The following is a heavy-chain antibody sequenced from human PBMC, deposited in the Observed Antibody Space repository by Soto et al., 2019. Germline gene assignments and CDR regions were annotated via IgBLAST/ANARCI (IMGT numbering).Heavy chain of an antibody. CDR1: GFTFRSSG. J-gene: IGHJ6*02. CDR2: IWSDGSNK. D-gene: IGHD3-10*01. V-gene: IGHV3-33*01. CDR3: ARQTGSSGMDV. Sequence: QVQLVESGGGVVQPGRSLRLSCAASGFTFRSSGMHWVRQAPGKGLEWVAIIWSDGSNKYYADSVKGRFTISRDNSKNTLYPQMNSLRAEDTAVYDCARQTGSSGMDVWGQGTTVPVSS.